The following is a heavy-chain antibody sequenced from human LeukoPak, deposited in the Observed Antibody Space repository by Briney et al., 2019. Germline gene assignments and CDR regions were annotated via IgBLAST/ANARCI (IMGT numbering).Heavy chain of an antibody. D-gene: IGHD6-13*01. CDR1: GGTFISYA. CDR2: IIPIFGTA. CDR3: AREGREVYSSSWRGHWFDP. Sequence: SVKVSCKASGGTFISYAISWVRQAPGQGFEWMGGIIPIFGTANYAQKFQGRVTITTDESTSTAYMELSSLRSEDTAVYYCAREGREVYSSSWRGHWFDPWGQGTLVTVSS. V-gene: IGHV1-69*05. J-gene: IGHJ5*02.